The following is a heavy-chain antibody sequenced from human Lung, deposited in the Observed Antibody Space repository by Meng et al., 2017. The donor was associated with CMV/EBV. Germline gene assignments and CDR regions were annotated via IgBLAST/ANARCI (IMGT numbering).Heavy chain of an antibody. CDR3: ARRSPHWGLGD. V-gene: IGHV4-34*01. Sequence: SXTLSLTCAVYGGSFSEYDWSWIRQSPGEGLEWIGEINHSGNTTYNPSLKSRATISIDESKTQFSLKLYSVTAAEQAVYYCARRSPHWGLGDLGQGTLVTVSS. CDR1: GGSFSEYD. D-gene: IGHD7-27*01. CDR2: INHSGNT. J-gene: IGHJ4*02.